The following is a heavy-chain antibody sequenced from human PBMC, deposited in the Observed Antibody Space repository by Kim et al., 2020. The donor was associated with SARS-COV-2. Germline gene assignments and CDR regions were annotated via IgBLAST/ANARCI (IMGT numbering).Heavy chain of an antibody. V-gene: IGHV4-30-2*04. Sequence: TDSHPSLRSRVTISVDPSKNQFSLKLSSVTAADTAVYYCARDWASSPFDYWGQGTLVTVSS. J-gene: IGHJ4*02. D-gene: IGHD3-16*01. CDR2: T. CDR3: ARDWASSPFDY.